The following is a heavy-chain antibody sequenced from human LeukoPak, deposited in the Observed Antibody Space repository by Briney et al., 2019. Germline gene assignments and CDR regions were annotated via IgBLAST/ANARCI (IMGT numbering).Heavy chain of an antibody. V-gene: IGHV3-23*01. CDR2: ISATGGDT. J-gene: IGHJ5*02. D-gene: IGHD2-8*01. CDR3: AKDVRRCNGACT. CDR1: GFTFSTYS. Sequence: GGSLRLSCAASGFTFSTYSFSWVRQAPGKGLEWVSGISATGGDTYYADSVKGRFTISRDNSRNTVSLQMNSLRVEDTATYYCAKDVRRCNGACTWGQGTLVTVSS.